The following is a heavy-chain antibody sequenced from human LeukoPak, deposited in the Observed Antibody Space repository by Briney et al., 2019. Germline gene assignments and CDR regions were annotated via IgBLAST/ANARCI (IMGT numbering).Heavy chain of an antibody. CDR2: INCNGGGT. CDR1: GYTFTSYW. J-gene: IGHJ5*02. CDR3: ARDYGPYPGCSWFDP. V-gene: IGHV1-2*06. D-gene: IGHD2-21*01. Sequence: ASVKVSCKASGYTFTSYWIQWVRQAPGQGLEWMGRINCNGGGTSYAQKFQGRVTMTRDTSISTAYMELDRLTSDDTAVYYCARDYGPYPGCSWFDPWGQGTLVTVSS.